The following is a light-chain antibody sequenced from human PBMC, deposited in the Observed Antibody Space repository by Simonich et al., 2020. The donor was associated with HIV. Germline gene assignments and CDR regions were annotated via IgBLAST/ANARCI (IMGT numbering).Light chain of an antibody. Sequence: DIVMTQSPDSLAVSLGERATINCKSSQSVLYSSNTKNYLAWYQQKPGQPPKLLIYWASTRESGVPDRFSGSGSGTDFTLTISSLQAEDVAVYYCQQYYSTPPITFVGGTKVEIK. J-gene: IGKJ4*01. CDR3: QQYYSTPPIT. V-gene: IGKV4-1*01. CDR1: QSVLYSSNTKNY. CDR2: WAS.